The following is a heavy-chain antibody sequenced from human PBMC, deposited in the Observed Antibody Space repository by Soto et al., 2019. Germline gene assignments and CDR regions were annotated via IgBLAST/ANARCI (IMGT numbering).Heavy chain of an antibody. CDR2: IYHSGSI. CDR3: ARSQTTVTSYDY. Sequence: PSETLSLTCAVYNGSLSGYYWSWIRQTPGKGLEWIGEIYHSGSINHNPSLKSRVTMSVDRSKNQFSLKLGSVTAADTAVYYCARSQTTVTSYDYWGQGTLVTVSS. J-gene: IGHJ4*02. CDR1: NGSLSGYY. V-gene: IGHV4-34*01. D-gene: IGHD4-17*01.